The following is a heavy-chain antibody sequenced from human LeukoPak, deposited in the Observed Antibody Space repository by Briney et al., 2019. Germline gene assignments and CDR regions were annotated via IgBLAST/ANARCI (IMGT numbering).Heavy chain of an antibody. Sequence: GGSLRLSCAPSGFTFSNYDMNWVRQAPGKGLEWVSSISSSSSYIYYADSVKGRFTISRDNAKNSLYPQMSSLRAEDTAVYYCARDYIAYDPLDYWGQGTLVTVSS. CDR3: ARDYIAYDPLDY. CDR1: GFTFSNYD. V-gene: IGHV3-21*01. D-gene: IGHD5-12*01. CDR2: ISSSSSYI. J-gene: IGHJ4*02.